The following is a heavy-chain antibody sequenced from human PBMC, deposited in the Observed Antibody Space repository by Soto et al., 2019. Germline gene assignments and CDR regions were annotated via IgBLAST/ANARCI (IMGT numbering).Heavy chain of an antibody. D-gene: IGHD3-3*02. CDR3: AKGLAIIGKGAFDM. Sequence: EVHLLESGGGLVQPGGSLTLSCAASGFTFSSYAMSWVRQAPGKGLEWVSAISGGGGDSTYYADSVKGRLIISKDNSKNAGDLQMCSVRADSRAVYSGAKGLAIIGKGAFDMWGHGTMVTVSS. CDR1: GFTFSSYA. CDR2: ISGGGGDST. V-gene: IGHV3-23*01. J-gene: IGHJ3*02.